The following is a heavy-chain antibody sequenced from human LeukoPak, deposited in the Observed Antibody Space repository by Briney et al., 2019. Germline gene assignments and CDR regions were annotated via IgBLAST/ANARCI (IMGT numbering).Heavy chain of an antibody. Sequence: PGGSLRLSCAASGFTFSSYAMHWVRQAPGKGLEWVAVISYDGSNKYYADSVKGRFTISRDNSKNTLYLQMNSLRAEDTAVYYCARDKGGDGYNPWSYWAQGTLVTVSS. J-gene: IGHJ4*02. CDR2: ISYDGSNK. CDR3: ARDKGGDGYNPWSY. V-gene: IGHV3-30*04. D-gene: IGHD5-24*01. CDR1: GFTFSSYA.